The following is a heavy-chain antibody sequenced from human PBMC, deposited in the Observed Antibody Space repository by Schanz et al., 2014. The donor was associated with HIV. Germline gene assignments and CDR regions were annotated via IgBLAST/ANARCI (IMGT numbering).Heavy chain of an antibody. D-gene: IGHD3-10*01. CDR3: ARAGQWFGHLD. J-gene: IGHJ4*02. V-gene: IGHV4-59*01. Sequence: VQLQESGPGLVKPSETLSLTCSVSGGSISNNFCNWIRQSPGKGLEWIGNVFSNGATKYNPSLQRRVTISVDTSQNQVSLKLTSVTAADTAVYFCARAGQWFGHLDWGQGTLVTVSS. CDR1: GGSISNNF. CDR2: VFSNGAT.